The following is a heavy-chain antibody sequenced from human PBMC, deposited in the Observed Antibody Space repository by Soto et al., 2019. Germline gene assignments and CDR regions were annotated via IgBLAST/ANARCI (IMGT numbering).Heavy chain of an antibody. D-gene: IGHD3-3*01. Sequence: QVQLVESGGGVVQPGRSLRLSCAASGFTFSSYGMHWVRQAPGKGLEWVAVIWYDGSNKYYADSVKGRFTISRDNSKNTLYLQMNSLRAEDPAVYYCARWSGYSVVFVDYWGQGTLVTVSS. J-gene: IGHJ4*02. CDR2: IWYDGSNK. CDR1: GFTFSSYG. V-gene: IGHV3-33*01. CDR3: ARWSGYSVVFVDY.